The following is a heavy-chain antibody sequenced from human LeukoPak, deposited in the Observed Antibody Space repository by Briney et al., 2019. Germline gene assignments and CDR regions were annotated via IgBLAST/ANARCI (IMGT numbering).Heavy chain of an antibody. Sequence: SETLSLTCTVSGGSINSYYWSWIRQPPGKALEWIAYIYDSGSTNYNPTLKSRVTISVDTSKNQFSLKLSSVPAADTAVYYGASGYTYGWYYFAYWGQGTLVTVSS. D-gene: IGHD5-18*01. CDR2: IYDSGST. V-gene: IGHV4-59*01. CDR3: ASGYTYGWYYFAY. CDR1: GGSINSYY. J-gene: IGHJ4*02.